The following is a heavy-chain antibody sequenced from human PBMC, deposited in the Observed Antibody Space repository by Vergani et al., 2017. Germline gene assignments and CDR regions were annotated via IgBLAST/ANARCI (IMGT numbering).Heavy chain of an antibody. CDR2: ISYDGTQK. CDR1: GFTSSYYG. D-gene: IGHD1-1*01. J-gene: IGHJ1*01. CDR3: ATKSCGTPGCQIGYFRE. V-gene: IGHV3-30*03. Sequence: VQLVESGGGLVKRGGSLRLSCVVSGFTSSYYGMHWVRQAPGKGLEWVAVISYDGTQKYYADSVKGRFTISRDNSKSTLYLQMNSLRTEDTAVYYCATKSCGTPGCQIGYFREWGQGTLVTVSS.